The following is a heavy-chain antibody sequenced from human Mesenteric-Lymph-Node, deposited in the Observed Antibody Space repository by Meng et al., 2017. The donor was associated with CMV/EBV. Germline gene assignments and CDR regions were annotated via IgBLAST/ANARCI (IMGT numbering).Heavy chain of an antibody. CDR1: GFTFSDYA. J-gene: IGHJ4*02. D-gene: IGHD6-13*01. CDR3: AKAYGNIAAAGTYYFDF. V-gene: IGHV3-23*01. CDR2: ISGTGGGT. Sequence: GESLKISCAASGFTFSDYAMSWVRQGPGRGLEWVSAISGTGGGTYYASSVKGQFTISRDNSKNTLYLQMNSLRAEDTAMYYCAKAYGNIAAAGTYYFDFWGQGTQVTVSS.